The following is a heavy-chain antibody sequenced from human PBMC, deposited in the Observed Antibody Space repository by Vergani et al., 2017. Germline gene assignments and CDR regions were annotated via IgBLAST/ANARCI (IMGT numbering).Heavy chain of an antibody. V-gene: IGHV1-58*02. Sequence: QMQLVQSGPEVKKPGTPVKVSCKASGFPFTSSAMQWVRQARGQRLEWIGWIVVGSGNTNYAQKFQERVTITRDMSTSTAYMELSSLRSEDTAVYYCAADSGYDSLSYYYGMDVWGQGTTVTVSS. D-gene: IGHD5-12*01. CDR2: IVVGSGNT. CDR1: GFPFTSSA. J-gene: IGHJ6*02. CDR3: AADSGYDSLSYYYGMDV.